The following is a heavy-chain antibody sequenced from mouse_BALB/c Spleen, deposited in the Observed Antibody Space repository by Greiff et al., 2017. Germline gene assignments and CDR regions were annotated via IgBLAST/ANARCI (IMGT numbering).Heavy chain of an antibody. V-gene: IGHV2-4-1*01. CDR1: GFSLTSYG. CDR2: IWSGGST. J-gene: IGHJ1*01. D-gene: IGHD4-1*01. Sequence: VQVVESGPGLVQPSQSLSITCTVSGFSLTSYGVHWVRQSPGKGLEWLGVIWSGGSTDYNAAFISRLSISKDNSKSQVFFKMNSLQADDTAIYYWARPLTGTRWYFDVWGAGTTVTVSS. CDR3: ARPLTGTRWYFDV.